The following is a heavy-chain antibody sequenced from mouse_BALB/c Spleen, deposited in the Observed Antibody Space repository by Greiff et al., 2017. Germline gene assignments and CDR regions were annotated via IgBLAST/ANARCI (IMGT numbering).Heavy chain of an antibody. V-gene: IGHV5-6-4*01. Sequence: DVHLVESGGGLVKPGGSLQLSCAASGFTFSSYTMSWVRQTPEQRLEWVATISSGGSYTYYPDSVKGRFTISRDNAKNTLYLQMSSLKSEDTAMYYCTRALDSSCYDAMDYWGQGTSVTVSS. J-gene: IGHJ4*01. D-gene: IGHD3-2*01. CDR3: TRALDSSCYDAMDY. CDR2: ISSGGSYT. CDR1: GFTFSSYT.